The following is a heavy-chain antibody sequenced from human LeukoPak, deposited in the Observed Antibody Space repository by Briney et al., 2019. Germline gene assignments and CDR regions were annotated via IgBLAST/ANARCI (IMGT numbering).Heavy chain of an antibody. CDR2: IIPIFGTA. CDR1: GGTFSSYA. CDR3: ARSRYYGFWSGVGGSFDY. J-gene: IGHJ4*02. D-gene: IGHD3-3*01. Sequence: GASVKVSCKASGGTFSSYAISWVRQAPGQGLEWMGGIIPIFGTANYAQKFQGRVTITADESTSTAYMELSSLRSEDTAVYYCARSRYYGFWSGVGGSFDYWGQGTLVTVSS. V-gene: IGHV1-69*13.